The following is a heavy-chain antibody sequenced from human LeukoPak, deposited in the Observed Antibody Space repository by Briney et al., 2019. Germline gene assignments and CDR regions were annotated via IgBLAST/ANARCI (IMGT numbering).Heavy chain of an antibody. V-gene: IGHV3-23*01. CDR1: GFTFSNYA. CDR2: IRSGGGGT. J-gene: IGHJ3*02. CDR3: ARDPNGDYVGAFEM. D-gene: IGHD4-17*01. Sequence: GGSLRLSCAASGFTFSNYAMIWVRQAPRRGLEWVSAIRSGGGGTLYADSVKGRFTISRDNSKNTLFLQMNNMKAEDTAVYYCARDPNGDYVGAFEMWGPGTKVTVS.